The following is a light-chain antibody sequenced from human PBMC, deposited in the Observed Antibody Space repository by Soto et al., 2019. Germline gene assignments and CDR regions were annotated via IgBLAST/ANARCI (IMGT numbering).Light chain of an antibody. J-gene: IGKJ2*01. Sequence: IVLTQSPGTLSLSPGERATLSCRASQSVSSSYLAWYQQKPGQAPRLLIYGASSRATGIPDRFSGSGSGTDFTLTISRLEPEDFAVYYCHHYGSSPYTFGQGTKLEIK. CDR2: GAS. CDR3: HHYGSSPYT. CDR1: QSVSSSY. V-gene: IGKV3-20*01.